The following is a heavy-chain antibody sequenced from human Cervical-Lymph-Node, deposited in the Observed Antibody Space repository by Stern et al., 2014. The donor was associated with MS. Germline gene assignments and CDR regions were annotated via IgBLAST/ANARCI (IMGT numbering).Heavy chain of an antibody. CDR2: INPNSGGT. Sequence: QVQLVQSGAEVKKPGASVKVSCKASGYTFTDYYLHWVRQAPGQGLEWTGRINPNSGGTNSAQKFQGRGTMTRDTSINTAFMELSTLRSDDTAVYYCARGDRTLWGTMGLGTTGPSDYWGQGSLVTVSS. V-gene: IGHV1-2*06. J-gene: IGHJ4*02. CDR1: GYTFTDYY. CDR3: ARGDRTLWGTMGLGTTGPSDY. D-gene: IGHD1-1*01.